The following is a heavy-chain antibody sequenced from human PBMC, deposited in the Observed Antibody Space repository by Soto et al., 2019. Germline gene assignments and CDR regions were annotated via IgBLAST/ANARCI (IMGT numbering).Heavy chain of an antibody. Sequence: PSETLSLTCTVSGGSISSGDYYWSWIRQPPGKGLEWIGYIYYSGSTYYNPSLKSRVTISVDTSKNQFSLKLSSVTAADTAVYYCARDIVVVVAATPNSRNWFDPWGQGTLVTVSS. V-gene: IGHV4-30-4*01. CDR1: GGSISSGDYY. CDR2: IYYSGST. CDR3: ARDIVVVVAATPNSRNWFDP. D-gene: IGHD2-15*01. J-gene: IGHJ5*02.